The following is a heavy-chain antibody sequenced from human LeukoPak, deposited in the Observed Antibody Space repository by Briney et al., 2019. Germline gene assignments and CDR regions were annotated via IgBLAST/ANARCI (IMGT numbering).Heavy chain of an antibody. V-gene: IGHV1-2*02. CDR1: GYTFTGYY. CDR3: ARGEGVATILKPDAFDS. D-gene: IGHD5-12*01. Sequence: ASVKVSCKASGYTFTGYYMHWVRLAPGQGLEWVGWIIPNSGGTNYAQKFQGRVTMTWDTTISTAYMELSRLRSDDTAVYYCARGEGVATILKPDAFDSWGQGTMVTVSS. CDR2: IIPNSGGT. J-gene: IGHJ3*02.